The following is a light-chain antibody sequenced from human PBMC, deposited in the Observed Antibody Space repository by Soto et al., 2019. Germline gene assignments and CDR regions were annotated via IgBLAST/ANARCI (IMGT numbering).Light chain of an antibody. CDR2: KAS. J-gene: IGKJ1*01. Sequence: DIQMTQSPSTLSASVGDRVTITCRASQSINNWLAWYQQKPGKAHKLFIFKASTLESGVPSRFSGSGSGTEFTLSISSLQPDDFATYFCQQYESFPRTFGQGTKEEIK. V-gene: IGKV1-5*03. CDR1: QSINNW. CDR3: QQYESFPRT.